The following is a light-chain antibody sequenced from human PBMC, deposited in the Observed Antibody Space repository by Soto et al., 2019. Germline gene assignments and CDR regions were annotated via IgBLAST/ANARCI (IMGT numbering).Light chain of an antibody. Sequence: NFMLTQPHSVSESPGKTVTISCTRSSGSIASNHVQWYQQRPGSAPTTVICKDNQRPSGVPDRFSGSIDSASNSATLTISGLKTEDEADYYCQSYDSNNVVFGGGTQLTVL. CDR3: QSYDSNNVV. J-gene: IGLJ2*01. V-gene: IGLV6-57*04. CDR2: KDN. CDR1: SGSIASNH.